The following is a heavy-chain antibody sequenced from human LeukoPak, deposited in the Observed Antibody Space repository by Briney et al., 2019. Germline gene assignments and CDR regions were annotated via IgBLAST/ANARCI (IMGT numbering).Heavy chain of an antibody. V-gene: IGHV4-59*01. CDR3: GGEPRLLDV. Sequence: ASETLSLTCTVSGGSITSSYLSWIRQPPGGGLEWIGYIYYSGGTKYNPSLKSRVTISVDMSKNQLSLKLSFVTAADTAVYYCGGEPRLLDVWGKGTTVTVSS. CDR2: IYYSGGT. CDR1: GGSITSSY. J-gene: IGHJ6*04. D-gene: IGHD2-15*01.